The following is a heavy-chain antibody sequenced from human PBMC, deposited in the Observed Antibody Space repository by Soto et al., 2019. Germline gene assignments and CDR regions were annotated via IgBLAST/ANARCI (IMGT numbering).Heavy chain of an antibody. J-gene: IGHJ4*02. V-gene: IGHV4-34*01. Sequence: PSETLSLTCAVYGGSFSGYYWSWIRQPPGKGLEWIGEINHSGSTNYNPSLKSRVTISVDTSKNQFSLKLSSVTAADTAVYYCARAPGIAAAANDYWGQGTLVTVSS. CDR2: INHSGST. CDR3: ARAPGIAAAANDY. CDR1: GGSFSGYY. D-gene: IGHD6-13*01.